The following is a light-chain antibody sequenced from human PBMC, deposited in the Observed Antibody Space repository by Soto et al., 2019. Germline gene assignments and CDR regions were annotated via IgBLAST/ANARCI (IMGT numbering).Light chain of an antibody. CDR3: QQYNNWPPLT. CDR2: GAS. CDR1: QSVSSN. Sequence: EIVTTQSPATLSVSPGERATLSCRASQSVSSNLAWYQQKPGQAPRLLIYGASTRATGIPARFSGSGSGTEFTLTICSLQSEDFAVYYCQQYNNWPPLTFGGGTKVEIK. J-gene: IGKJ4*01. V-gene: IGKV3-15*01.